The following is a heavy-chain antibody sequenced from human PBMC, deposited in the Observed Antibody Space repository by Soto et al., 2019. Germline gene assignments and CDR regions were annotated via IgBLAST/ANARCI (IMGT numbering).Heavy chain of an antibody. D-gene: IGHD6-6*01. CDR3: ARGSSSYYDYGMDV. CDR2: VYYSGTT. Sequence: SETLSLTCTVSGGSIRNGDYYWGWIRQPPGKGLEWIGDVYYSGTTYSHPSLNSRVSISVDTSENQFSLRLTSVTAADTAVYFCARGSSSYYDYGMDVWGQGTTVTVSS. J-gene: IGHJ6*02. CDR1: GGSIRNGDYY. V-gene: IGHV4-30-4*01.